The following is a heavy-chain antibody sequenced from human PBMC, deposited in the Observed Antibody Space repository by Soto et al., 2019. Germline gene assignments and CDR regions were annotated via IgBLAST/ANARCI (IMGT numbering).Heavy chain of an antibody. CDR2: ISYDGSNK. V-gene: IGHV3-30-3*01. J-gene: IGHJ4*02. CDR3: ARCLPFEPLYYFDY. Sequence: GGSLRLSCAASGFTFSSYAMHWVRQAPGKGLEWVAVISYDGSNKYYADSVKGRFTISRDNSKNTLYLQMSSLRAEDTAVYYCARCLPFEPLYYFDYWGQGTLVTVSS. CDR1: GFTFSSYA.